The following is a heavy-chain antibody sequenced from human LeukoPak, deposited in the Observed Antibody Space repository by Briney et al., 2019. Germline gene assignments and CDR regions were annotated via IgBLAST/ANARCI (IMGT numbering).Heavy chain of an antibody. CDR1: GFTFSSYG. J-gene: IGHJ4*02. CDR3: AGGVCSSTSCRPYYFDY. CDR2: IRYDGSNK. D-gene: IGHD2-2*01. Sequence: GGSLRLSCAASGFTFSSYGMHWVRQAPGKGLEWVAFIRYDGSNKYYADSVKGRFTISRDNSKNTLYLQMNSLRAEDTAVYYCAGGVCSSTSCRPYYFDYWGQGTLATVSS. V-gene: IGHV3-30*02.